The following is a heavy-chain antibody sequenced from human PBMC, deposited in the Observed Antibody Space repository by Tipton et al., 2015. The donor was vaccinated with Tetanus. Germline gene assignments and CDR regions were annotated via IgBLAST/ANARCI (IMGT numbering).Heavy chain of an antibody. CDR1: GGSMSNNY. CDR2: IFHSGST. D-gene: IGHD3-10*01. J-gene: IGHJ4*02. V-gene: IGHV4-59*08. Sequence: TLSLTCTVSGGSMSNNYWSWIRQPPGKGLEWIAYIFHSGSTNYSPSLKSRVAISMDTSKNQISLKLSSVTAADTAVYYCGTLVRGVLLTRVIEHWGQGTMVTVSS. CDR3: GTLVRGVLLTRVIEH.